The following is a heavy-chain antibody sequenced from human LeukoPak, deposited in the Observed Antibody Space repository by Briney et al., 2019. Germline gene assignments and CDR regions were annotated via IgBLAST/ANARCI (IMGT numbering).Heavy chain of an antibody. CDR1: GFTFDDYA. Sequence: GGSLRLSCAASGFTFDDYAMHWVRQAPGKGLEWVSGISWNSGSIGYADSVKGRFTISRDNAKNSLYLQMNSLRAEDMALYYCAKDLIQWELLYYFDYWGQGTLVTVSS. J-gene: IGHJ4*02. D-gene: IGHD1-26*01. V-gene: IGHV3-9*03. CDR3: AKDLIQWELLYYFDY. CDR2: ISWNSGSI.